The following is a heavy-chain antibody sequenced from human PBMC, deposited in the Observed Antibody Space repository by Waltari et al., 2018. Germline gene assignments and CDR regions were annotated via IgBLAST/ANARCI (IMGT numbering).Heavy chain of an antibody. J-gene: IGHJ4*02. D-gene: IGHD6-13*01. CDR3: ASMEKSSPWDY. V-gene: IGHV4-34*01. CDR2: INHSGST. CDR1: GGSFSGYY. Sequence: QVQLQQWGAGLLKPSETLSLTCAVYGGSFSGYYWSWIRQPPGKGLEWIGEINHSGSTNYNPSLKSRVTISVDTSKNQFSLKLSSVTAADTAVYYCASMEKSSPWDYWGQGTLVTVSS.